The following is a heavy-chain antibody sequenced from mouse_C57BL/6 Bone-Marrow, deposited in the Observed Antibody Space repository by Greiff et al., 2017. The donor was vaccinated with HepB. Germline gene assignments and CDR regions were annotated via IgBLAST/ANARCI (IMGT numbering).Heavy chain of an antibody. V-gene: IGHV1-55*01. J-gene: IGHJ4*01. CDR3: ASDGYLYYYAMHY. CDR2: IYPGSGST. CDR1: GYTFTSYW. D-gene: IGHD2-3*01. Sequence: VQLQQPGAELVKPGASVKMSCKASGYTFTSYWITWVKQRPGQGLEWIGDIYPGSGSTNYNEKFKSKATLTVDTSSSTAYMQLSSLTSEDSAVYYCASDGYLYYYAMHYWGQGTSVTVSS.